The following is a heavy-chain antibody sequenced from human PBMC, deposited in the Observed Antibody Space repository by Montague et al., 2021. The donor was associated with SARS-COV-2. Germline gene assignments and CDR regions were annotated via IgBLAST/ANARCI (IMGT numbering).Heavy chain of an antibody. V-gene: IGHV4-31*03. CDR3: ARARTSLIVVVNEFDY. J-gene: IGHJ4*02. CDR1: GGSISSGSYY. D-gene: IGHD2-21*01. Sequence: TLSLTCTVSGGSISSGSYYWSWIRQHPGKGLEWIGYIYYSGSRYYNPSLKSRVTISVDTPKNQFSLRLSSVTAADTAVYYCARARTSLIVVVNEFDYWGQGTLVTVSS. CDR2: IYYSGSR.